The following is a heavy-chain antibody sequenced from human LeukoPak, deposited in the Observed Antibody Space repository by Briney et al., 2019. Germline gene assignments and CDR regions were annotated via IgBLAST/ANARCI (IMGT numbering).Heavy chain of an antibody. D-gene: IGHD6-19*01. V-gene: IGHV3-66*01. Sequence: LSLTCTVSGGSISSGGYYWSCVRPAPGKGLEWVSGTYSGGSTYYADSVKGRFTIYRDNSKNTLHLQMNTLRDEDTAVYYCARDGLAVAGTVYYYGMDVWGQGTTVTVSS. CDR3: ARDGLAVAGTVYYYGMDV. CDR2: TYSGGST. CDR1: GGSISSGGYY. J-gene: IGHJ6*02.